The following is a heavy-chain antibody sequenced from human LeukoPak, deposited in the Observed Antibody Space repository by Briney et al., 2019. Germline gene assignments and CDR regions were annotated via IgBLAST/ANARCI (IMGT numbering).Heavy chain of an antibody. D-gene: IGHD4-17*01. J-gene: IGHJ4*02. CDR3: ANSYTVTTSPFDY. CDR1: GFTFTSFY. CDR2: INPSGHTT. V-gene: IGHV1-46*01. Sequence: ASVKISCKASGFTFTSFYMHWVRQAPGQGLEWMGIINPSGHTTDYAQKFQGRVTITADESTSTAYMELSSLRSEDTAVYFCANSYTVTTSPFDYWGQGTLVSVSS.